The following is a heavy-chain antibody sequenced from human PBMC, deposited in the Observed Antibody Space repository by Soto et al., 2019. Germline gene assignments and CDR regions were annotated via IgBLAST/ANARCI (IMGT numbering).Heavy chain of an antibody. CDR2: ISYDGTNQ. CDR3: ARDLGAWKFDY. D-gene: IGHD1-1*01. Sequence: VQLVESGGGVVQPGRSLRLSCAASGFTFSSHAMHWVRQAPGKGLEWVAFISYDGTNQHYADSVKGRFTISRDNSENTLYLQRNSLRGEDTAMYYCARDLGAWKFDYWGQGTLVTVSS. V-gene: IGHV3-30-3*01. J-gene: IGHJ4*02. CDR1: GFTFSSHA.